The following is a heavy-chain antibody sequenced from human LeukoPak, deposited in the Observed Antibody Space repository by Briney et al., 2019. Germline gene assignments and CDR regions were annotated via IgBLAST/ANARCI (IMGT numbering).Heavy chain of an antibody. CDR3: ARAGTPYYFDY. J-gene: IGHJ4*02. Sequence: GASVKVSCTASGGTFSSYAISWVRQAPGQGLEWMGGIIPIFGTANYAQKFQGRVTITADESTSTAYMELSSLRSKDTAVYYCARAGTPYYFDYWGQGTLVTVSS. CDR1: GGTFSSYA. V-gene: IGHV1-69*13. D-gene: IGHD1-1*01. CDR2: IIPIFGTA.